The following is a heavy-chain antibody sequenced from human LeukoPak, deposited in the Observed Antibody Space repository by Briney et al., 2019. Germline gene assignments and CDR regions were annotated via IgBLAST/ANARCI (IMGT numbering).Heavy chain of an antibody. D-gene: IGHD3-9*01. CDR1: GGTFSSYA. CDR2: IIPIFGTA. J-gene: IGHJ4*02. CDR3: ARGQVDYGILTGYYVFDY. V-gene: IGHV1-69*06. Sequence: ASVKVSCKASGGTFSSYAISWVRQAPGQGLEWMGGIIPIFGTANYAQKFQGRVTITADKSTSTAYMELSSLRSEDTAVYYCARGQVDYGILTGYYVFDYWGQGTLVTVSS.